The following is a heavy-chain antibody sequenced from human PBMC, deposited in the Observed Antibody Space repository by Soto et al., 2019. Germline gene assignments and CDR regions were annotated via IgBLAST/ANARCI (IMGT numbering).Heavy chain of an antibody. CDR2: IIPIFATA. Sequence: QVQLVQSGAEVKQPGSSVKVSCKASGGTFSNYAISWVRQAPGHGLEWMGGIIPIFATANYAQKFQGRVTINADESTSTAYMELSSLRSEDTAVYYCARGRYCSGGSCYSSFDIWGQGTMVTVSS. CDR1: GGTFSNYA. V-gene: IGHV1-69*01. D-gene: IGHD2-15*01. J-gene: IGHJ3*02. CDR3: ARGRYCSGGSCYSSFDI.